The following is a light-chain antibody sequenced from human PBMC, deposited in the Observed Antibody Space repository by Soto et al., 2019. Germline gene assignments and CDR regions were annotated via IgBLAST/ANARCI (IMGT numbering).Light chain of an antibody. CDR2: GTS. CDR1: QSVNIN. V-gene: IGKV3-15*01. CDR3: QQFSSYPLT. J-gene: IGKJ4*01. Sequence: EIVLTQSPATLSVSPGERATLSCRASQSVNINLAWYQQKPGQAPRLLIYGTSTRATGVPARFSGGGSGTDFTLTISRLEPEDFAVYYCQQFSSYPLTFGGGTKVDIK.